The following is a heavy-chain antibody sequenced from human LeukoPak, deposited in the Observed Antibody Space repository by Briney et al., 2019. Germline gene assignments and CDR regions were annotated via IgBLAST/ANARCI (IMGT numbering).Heavy chain of an antibody. CDR2: IYYSGST. Sequence: SQTLSLTCTVSGGSISSGDYYWSWIRQPPGKGLEWIGYIYYSGSTYYNPSLKSRVTISVDTSKNQFSLKLSSVTAADTAVYYCASYGSGSYFGFSYWGQETLVTVSS. J-gene: IGHJ4*02. CDR3: ASYGSGSYFGFSY. V-gene: IGHV4-30-4*01. D-gene: IGHD3-10*01. CDR1: GGSISSGDYY.